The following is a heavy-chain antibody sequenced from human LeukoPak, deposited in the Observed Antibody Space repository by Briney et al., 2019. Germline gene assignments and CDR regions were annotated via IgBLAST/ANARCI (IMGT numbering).Heavy chain of an antibody. CDR1: GYSISGGYY. V-gene: IGHV4-38-2*01. Sequence: PSETLSLTCAVSGYSISGGYYWGWIRQPPGKGLEWIGSIYHSGSTYYNPSLKSRVTISVDTSKNQFSLKLSSVTAADTAVYYCARGSSYYYGSGSYYNERDNWFDPWGQGTLVTVSS. D-gene: IGHD3-10*01. J-gene: IGHJ5*02. CDR3: ARGSSYYYGSGSYYNERDNWFDP. CDR2: IYHSGST.